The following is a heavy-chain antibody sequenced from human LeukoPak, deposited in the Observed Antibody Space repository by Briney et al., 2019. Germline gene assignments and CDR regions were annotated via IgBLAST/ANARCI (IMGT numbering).Heavy chain of an antibody. V-gene: IGHV1-8*01. Sequence: ASVKVSCKTSGHILTRSDINRVRQASGQGPEWMGWINPNSGHTDFAQKFRGRVTMTRNASINTVYMELSSLTSEDTAIYFCAVGDVFASNGYYYVWFDPWGQGTLVTVSS. J-gene: IGHJ5*02. CDR2: INPNSGHT. CDR3: AVGDVFASNGYYYVWFDP. CDR1: GHILTRSD. D-gene: IGHD3-22*01.